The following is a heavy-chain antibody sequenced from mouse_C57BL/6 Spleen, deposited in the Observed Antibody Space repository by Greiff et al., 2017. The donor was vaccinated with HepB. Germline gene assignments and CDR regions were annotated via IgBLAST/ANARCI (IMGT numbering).Heavy chain of an antibody. CDR1: GYTFTSYG. J-gene: IGHJ3*01. Sequence: QVQLKQSGAELARPGASVKLSCKASGYTFTSYGISWVKQRTGQGLEWIGEIYPRSCNTYYNEKFKGKATLTADKSSSTAYMELRSLTSEDSAVYFCAPGGYTWFAYWGQGTLVTVSA. D-gene: IGHD2-2*01. V-gene: IGHV1-81*01. CDR3: APGGYTWFAY. CDR2: IYPRSCNT.